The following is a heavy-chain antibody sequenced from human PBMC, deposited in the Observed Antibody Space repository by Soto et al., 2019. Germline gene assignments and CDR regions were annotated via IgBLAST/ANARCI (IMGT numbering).Heavy chain of an antibody. V-gene: IGHV3-21*01. CDR3: ASEIFGVVHWFDP. J-gene: IGHJ5*02. CDR2: ISSSSSYI. D-gene: IGHD3-3*01. CDR1: GFTFSSYS. Sequence: GGSLRLSCAASGFTFSSYSMNWVRQAPGKGLEWVSSISSSSSYIYYADSVKGRFTISRDNAKNSLYLQMNSLRAEDTAVYYCASEIFGVVHWFDPWGQGNLVTVSS.